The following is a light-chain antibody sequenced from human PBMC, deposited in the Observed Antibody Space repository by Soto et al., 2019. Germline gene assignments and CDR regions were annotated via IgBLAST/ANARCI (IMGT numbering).Light chain of an antibody. CDR3: SSYTSSSPLV. J-gene: IGLJ1*01. Sequence: QSLLTQPAAVSGSPGQSIAISCTRTSSDVGGYNSVSWYQHHPGKAPKLIIYDVNYRPSGISDRFSGSTSGNTAPLTISGLQAEDEADYYCSSYTSSSPLVFGTGTKVTVL. CDR2: DVN. CDR1: SSDVGGYNS. V-gene: IGLV2-14*03.